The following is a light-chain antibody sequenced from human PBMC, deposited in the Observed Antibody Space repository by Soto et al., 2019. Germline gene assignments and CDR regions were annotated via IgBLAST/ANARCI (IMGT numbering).Light chain of an antibody. CDR1: KSNIGSNA. V-gene: IGLV1-36*01. J-gene: IGLJ3*02. CDR2: YND. CDR3: ATWDDRQTAWV. Sequence: QSVLTQSPSVSGAPRQSVNISCSGNKSNIGSNAVHWYQQLPGKAPKLLMYYNDMLPSGVSDRFSGSKSGTSASLAISGLQSEYEGDYYCATWDDRQTAWVFGGGTKVTVL.